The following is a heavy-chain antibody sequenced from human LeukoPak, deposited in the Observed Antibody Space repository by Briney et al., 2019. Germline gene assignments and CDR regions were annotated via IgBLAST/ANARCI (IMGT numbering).Heavy chain of an antibody. Sequence: GGSLRLSCAASGFTFQNYAMSWVRQAPGKGLEWVSTIVDGPTGIFYADSVKGRFTISRDNSKNTLYLQMNSLRAEDTAVYYCAKDTYCSSTSCYLNWFDPWGQGTLVTVSS. V-gene: IGHV3-23*01. CDR3: AKDTYCSSTSCYLNWFDP. CDR1: GFTFQNYA. D-gene: IGHD2-2*01. J-gene: IGHJ5*02. CDR2: IVDGPTGI.